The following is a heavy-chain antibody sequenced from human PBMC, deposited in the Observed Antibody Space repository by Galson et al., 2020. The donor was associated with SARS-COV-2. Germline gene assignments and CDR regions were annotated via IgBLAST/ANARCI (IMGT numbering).Heavy chain of an antibody. Sequence: ASVKVSCKASGYTFTGYYMHWLRQAPRQGLEWQGWINPNSGGTNYAQEFQGWVTMTRDTSISTAYMELRSLRSDDTAAYYWEREGGLEDIAARYYGMDVWGQGTTVTVSS. CDR2: INPNSGGT. V-gene: IGHV1-2*04. CDR3: EREGGLEDIAARYYGMDV. D-gene: IGHD6-13*01. J-gene: IGHJ6*02. CDR1: GYTFTGYY.